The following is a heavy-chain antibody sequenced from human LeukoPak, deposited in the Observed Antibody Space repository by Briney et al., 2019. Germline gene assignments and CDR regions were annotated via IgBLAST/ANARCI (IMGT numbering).Heavy chain of an antibody. J-gene: IGHJ6*02. Sequence: ASVKVSCKASGYTFTSYYMHWVRQAPGQGLEWMGIINPSGGSTSYAQKFQGRVTMTRDTSTSTVYMELSSLRSEDTAVYYCARDRVVVVVAAKGKGYGMDVWGQGTTVTVSS. V-gene: IGHV1-46*01. D-gene: IGHD2-15*01. CDR3: ARDRVVVVVAAKGKGYGMDV. CDR2: INPSGGST. CDR1: GYTFTSYY.